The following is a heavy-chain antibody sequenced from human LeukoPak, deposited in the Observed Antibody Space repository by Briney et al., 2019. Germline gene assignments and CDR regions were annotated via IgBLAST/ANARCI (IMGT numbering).Heavy chain of an antibody. CDR1: GFTFSSYA. CDR3: AKGGYTSHYDY. D-gene: IGHD5-12*01. Sequence: GGSLRLSCAASGFTFSSYAMTWVRQAPGKGLQWVSTIRATAGTTYYTDSVKGRFNISRDNSKNTVFLQMNSLRAEDTAVYYCAKGGYTSHYDYWGQGILVTVSS. CDR2: IRATAGTT. V-gene: IGHV3-23*01. J-gene: IGHJ4*02.